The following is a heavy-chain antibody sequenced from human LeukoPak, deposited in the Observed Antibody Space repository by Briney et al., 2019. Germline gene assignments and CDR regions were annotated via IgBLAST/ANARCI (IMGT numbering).Heavy chain of an antibody. V-gene: IGHV4-34*01. CDR1: GGSFSGYY. D-gene: IGHD3-22*01. Sequence: SETLSLTCAVYGGSFSGYYWSWIRQPPGKGLEWIGEINHSGSTNYNPSLKSRVTISVDTSKNQFSLKLSSVTAADTAVYYCARAGRIVRDAFDIWGQGTMVTVSS. CDR3: ARAGRIVRDAFDI. CDR2: INHSGST. J-gene: IGHJ3*02.